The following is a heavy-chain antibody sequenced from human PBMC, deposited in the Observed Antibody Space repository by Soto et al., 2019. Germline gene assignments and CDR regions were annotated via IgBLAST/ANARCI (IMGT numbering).Heavy chain of an antibody. Sequence: EVQLVESGGGLVQPGGSLRLSCAASGFTFSSYSMNWVRQAPGKGLEWVSSISSSSSYIYYADSVKGRFTISRDNAKNSLRLQMNSLRAEDAAVYYCARDTYFYGSGSYGPGGQGTLVTVSS. CDR3: ARDTYFYGSGSYGP. V-gene: IGHV3-21*01. CDR1: GFTFSSYS. J-gene: IGHJ5*02. D-gene: IGHD3-10*01. CDR2: ISSSSSYI.